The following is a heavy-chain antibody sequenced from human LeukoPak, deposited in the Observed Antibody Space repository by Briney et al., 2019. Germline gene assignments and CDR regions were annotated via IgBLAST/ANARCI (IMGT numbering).Heavy chain of an antibody. Sequence: PSETLSLTCTVSGGSISSSSYYWGWIRQPPGKGLEWIGSIYYSGSTYYNPSLKSRVTISVDTSKNQFSLKLSSVTAADTAVYYCARQKRVIQALSVVDYWGQGTLVTVSS. D-gene: IGHD2-21*01. V-gene: IGHV4-39*01. CDR1: GGSISSSSYY. CDR2: IYYSGST. CDR3: ARQKRVIQALSVVDY. J-gene: IGHJ4*02.